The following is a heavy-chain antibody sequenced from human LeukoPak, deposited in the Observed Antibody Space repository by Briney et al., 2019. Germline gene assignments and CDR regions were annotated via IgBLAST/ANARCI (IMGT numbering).Heavy chain of an antibody. Sequence: GGSLRLSCAASGFTFDDYGMSWVRQAPGKGLEWVSGINWNSGSIGYADSVKGRFTISRDNAKNSLYLQMNSLRAEDTALYYCAKDQSTNLYYYGMDVWGQGTTVTVSS. CDR3: AKDQSTNLYYYGMDV. CDR2: INWNSGSI. J-gene: IGHJ6*02. V-gene: IGHV3-20*04. D-gene: IGHD2-2*01. CDR1: GFTFDDYG.